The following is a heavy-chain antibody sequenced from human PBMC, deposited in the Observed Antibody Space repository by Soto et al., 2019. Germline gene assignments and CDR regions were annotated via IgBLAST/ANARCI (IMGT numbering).Heavy chain of an antibody. J-gene: IGHJ3*02. CDR3: AKDLLYSSASNAFDI. Sequence: GGSLRLSCAASGFTFSSYAMHCFRQAPGKGLEWVAVISYDGNKKYYADSVKGRFTVSRDNSKNTLFLQINSLETEDTATYYCAKDLLYSSASNAFDIWGQGTMVTVSS. CDR2: ISYDGNKK. V-gene: IGHV3-30*04. D-gene: IGHD2-15*01. CDR1: GFTFSSYA.